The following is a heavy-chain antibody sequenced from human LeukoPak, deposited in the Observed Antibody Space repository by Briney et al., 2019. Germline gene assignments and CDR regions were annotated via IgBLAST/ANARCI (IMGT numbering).Heavy chain of an antibody. CDR3: AKDRRTTGTTLGDAFDI. Sequence: PGGSLRLSCAASGFTFSSYTMTWVRQAPGKGLEWVSYISGSSTTIYYADSVKGRFTISRDNAKNSLYLQMNSLRDEDTAVYYCAKDRRTTGTTLGDAFDIWGQGTMVTVSS. CDR1: GFTFSSYT. J-gene: IGHJ3*02. V-gene: IGHV3-48*02. CDR2: ISGSSTTI. D-gene: IGHD1-1*01.